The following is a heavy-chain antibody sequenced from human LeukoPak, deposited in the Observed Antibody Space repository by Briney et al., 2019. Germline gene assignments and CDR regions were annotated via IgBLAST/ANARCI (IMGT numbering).Heavy chain of an antibody. Sequence: ASVKVSCKASGYTFTSYDINWVRQATGQGLEWMGWMSPNSGDTGYAQKFQGRVTMTRNTSINTAYMELSSLRSEDTAVYYCARWYYYNTGGPTRAPFDPWGQGTLVTVSS. J-gene: IGHJ5*02. V-gene: IGHV1-8*01. CDR1: GYTFTSYD. CDR2: MSPNSGDT. CDR3: ARWYYYNTGGPTRAPFDP. D-gene: IGHD3-22*01.